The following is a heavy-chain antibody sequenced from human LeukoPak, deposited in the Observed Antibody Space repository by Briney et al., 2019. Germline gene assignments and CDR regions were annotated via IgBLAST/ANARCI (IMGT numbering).Heavy chain of an antibody. CDR3: VKDLRLDLHLDTFHI. V-gene: IGHV3-9*01. CDR2: ISWDSGSS. J-gene: IGHJ3*02. D-gene: IGHD1-1*01. Sequence: PGGSLRLSCAASGFNLDDYAMHWVRQAPGKGLEWVSSISWDSGSSVYVDSVKCRFTISRDNAKNSLYLQMDSLTPEDSALYYCVKDLRLDLHLDTFHIWGRGTRVTVSS. CDR1: GFNLDDYA.